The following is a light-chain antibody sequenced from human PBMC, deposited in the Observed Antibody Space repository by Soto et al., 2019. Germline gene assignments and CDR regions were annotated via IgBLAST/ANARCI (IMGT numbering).Light chain of an antibody. V-gene: IGKV3-15*01. CDR2: GAS. CDR1: QSVRSN. Sequence: EIVLTQSPATLSVSPGEGVTLSCRASQSVRSNLAWYQQKPGQAPRLLIYGASTRATGIPARFSGSGSGTEFTLTISSLQSEDFALYYCQQYNNWPPTFGQGTKVDI. J-gene: IGKJ1*01. CDR3: QQYNNWPPT.